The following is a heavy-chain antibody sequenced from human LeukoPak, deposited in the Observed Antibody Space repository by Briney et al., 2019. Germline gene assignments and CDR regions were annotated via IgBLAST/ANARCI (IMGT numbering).Heavy chain of an antibody. D-gene: IGHD2-15*01. V-gene: IGHV1-2*02. CDR3: ARGPPYCSSGSYFFTDY. CDR1: AYSFTGFY. CDR2: INPNSGT. Sequence: ASVKVSCKASAYSFTGFYLHWVRQAPGQGLEWMGWINPNSGTNYVQKFQGRVTMTRDTSISTAYMELNRLRSDDTAVYYCARGPPYCSSGSYFFTDYWGQGTLLTVSS. J-gene: IGHJ4*02.